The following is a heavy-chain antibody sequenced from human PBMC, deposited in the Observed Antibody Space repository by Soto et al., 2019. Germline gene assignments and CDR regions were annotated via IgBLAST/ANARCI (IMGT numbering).Heavy chain of an antibody. CDR1: GASVSSGGFS. CDR3: ARVTFLIVGSVFSTPFDF. Sequence: PSETLSLTCTVAGASVSSGGFSWSWIRHPPGKGLEWIGSISYSGITTYYPSLRSRVTISVDTSKNQFSLRLNSVTAADTAIYFCARVTFLIVGSVFSTPFDFWGQGTLVTVSS. D-gene: IGHD1-26*01. CDR2: ISYSGIT. J-gene: IGHJ4*02. V-gene: IGHV4-61*08.